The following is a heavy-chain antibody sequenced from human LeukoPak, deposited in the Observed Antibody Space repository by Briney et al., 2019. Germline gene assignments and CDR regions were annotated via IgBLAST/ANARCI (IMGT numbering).Heavy chain of an antibody. CDR1: GGSSGGYY. CDR3: ARGPRYSSSWYGNWFDP. CDR2: INHSGST. V-gene: IGHV4-34*01. D-gene: IGHD6-13*01. Sequence: PSETLSLTCAVYGGSSGGYYWSWIRHPPGKGLEWIGEINHSGSTNYNPSLKSRVTISVDTSKNQFSLKLSSVTAADTAVYYCARGPRYSSSWYGNWFDPWGQGTLVTVSS. J-gene: IGHJ5*02.